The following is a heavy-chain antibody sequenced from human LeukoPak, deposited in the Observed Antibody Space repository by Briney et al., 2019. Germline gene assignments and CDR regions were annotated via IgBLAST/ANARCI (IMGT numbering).Heavy chain of an antibody. V-gene: IGHV4-39*01. CDR2: NYYRGST. CDR1: GASISSSAYY. Sequence: SETLSLTCTVSGASISSSAYYWGWIRQPPGKGLEWIGRSGGSNYYRGSTDYNPSLKNRVTIHVDTSKDQFSLKLSSVTAADTAVYYCARLETSVTEHNWFDPWGQGTLVTVSS. CDR3: ARLETSVTEHNWFDP. D-gene: IGHD2-21*02. J-gene: IGHJ5*02.